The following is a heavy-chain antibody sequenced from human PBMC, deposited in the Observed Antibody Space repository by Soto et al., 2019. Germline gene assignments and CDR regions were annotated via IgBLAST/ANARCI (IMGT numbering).Heavy chain of an antibody. J-gene: IGHJ4*02. CDR3: ARASRNYYDSSGYLYYFDY. V-gene: IGHV3-66*01. Sequence: PGGSLRLSCAASGFTVSSNYMSWVRQAPGKGLEWVSVIYSGGSTYYADSVKGRFTISRDNSKSTLYLQMNSLRAEDTAVYYCARASRNYYDSSGYLYYFDYWGQGTLVTVSS. CDR1: GFTVSSNY. D-gene: IGHD3-22*01. CDR2: IYSGGST.